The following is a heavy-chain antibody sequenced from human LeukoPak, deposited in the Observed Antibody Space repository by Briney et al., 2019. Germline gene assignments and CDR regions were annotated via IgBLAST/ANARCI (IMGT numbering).Heavy chain of an antibody. V-gene: IGHV3-53*01. CDR2: IYSGGST. D-gene: IGHD6-13*01. CDR1: GFTVSSNY. CDR3: VRGPPYGGSSWNYYFDY. Sequence: GGSLRLSCAASGFTVSSNYMSWVRQAPGKGLEWVSVIYSGGSTYYADSVKGRFTISRDNSKNTLYLQMDSLRAEDTAVYYCVRGPPYGGSSWNYYFDYWGQGTLVTVSS. J-gene: IGHJ4*02.